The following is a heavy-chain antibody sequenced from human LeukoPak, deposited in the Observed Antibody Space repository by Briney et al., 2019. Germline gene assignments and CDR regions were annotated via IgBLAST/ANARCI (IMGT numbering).Heavy chain of an antibody. Sequence: SETLSLTCTISGGSINSYCWNWIRQPPGKGLEWIGYIYHSGSTNYNPSLKSRVTMSVDTSKSQFSLKLSSVTAADTAVYYCAKGSTPDYWGQGTLVTVSS. J-gene: IGHJ4*02. D-gene: IGHD1-26*01. V-gene: IGHV4-59*01. CDR1: GGSINSYC. CDR2: IYHSGST. CDR3: AKGSTPDY.